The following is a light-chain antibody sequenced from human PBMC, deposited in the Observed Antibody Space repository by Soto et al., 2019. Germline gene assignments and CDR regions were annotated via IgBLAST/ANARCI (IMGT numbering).Light chain of an antibody. CDR1: QTISSW. V-gene: IGKV1-5*01. CDR2: EAS. CDR3: QQAYSFPIT. Sequence: DIQMTQSPSTLSGSVGDRVTITCRASQTISSWLAWYQQKPGKAPKLLIHEASRLESGVPSRFSGSGSGTDFTLTINSLQPEDFATYYCQQAYSFPITFGQGTRLEIK. J-gene: IGKJ5*01.